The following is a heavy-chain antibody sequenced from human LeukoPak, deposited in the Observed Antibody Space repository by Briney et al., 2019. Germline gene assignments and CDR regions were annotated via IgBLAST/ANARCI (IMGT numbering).Heavy chain of an antibody. CDR3: ARRNDFWSGYLIPTTYYYYYYMDV. J-gene: IGHJ6*03. CDR2: IYYSGST. D-gene: IGHD3-3*01. V-gene: IGHV4-39*01. Sequence: PSETLSLTRTVSGGSISSSSYYWGWIRQPPGKGLEWIGSIYYSGSTYYNPSLKSRVTISVDTSKNQFSLKLSSVTAADTAVYYCARRNDFWSGYLIPTTYYYYYYMDVWGKGTTVTVSS. CDR1: GGSISSSSYY.